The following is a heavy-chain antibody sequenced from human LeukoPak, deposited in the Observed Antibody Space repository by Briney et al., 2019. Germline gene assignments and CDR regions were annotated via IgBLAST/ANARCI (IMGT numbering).Heavy chain of an antibody. V-gene: IGHV1-18*01. D-gene: IGHD3-22*01. J-gene: IGHJ3*02. Sequence: ASVKVSCKASGYTFTNYGISWVRQAPGQGLEWMGWISGYNGHTNYAQKLQGRVTMTTDTSTSTAYMELRSLRSDDTAVYYCARMMTPRLYYDSSSYYYGAFDIWGQGTMVTVSS. CDR3: ARMMTPRLYYDSSSYYYGAFDI. CDR1: GYTFTNYG. CDR2: ISGYNGHT.